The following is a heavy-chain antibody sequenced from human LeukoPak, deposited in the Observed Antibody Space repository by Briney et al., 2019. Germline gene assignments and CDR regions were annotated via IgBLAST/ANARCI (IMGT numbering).Heavy chain of an antibody. CDR1: GFTVSSAF. Sequence: GGSLRLSCAASGFTVSSAFMSWVRQAPGKGLEWVSIIYGGGTTYYADSVKGRFTISRDNSKNTLYLQMNSLRADDTAVYYCATDDRIAAPGTFGYWGQGTLVTVSS. J-gene: IGHJ4*02. CDR3: ATDDRIAAPGTFGY. D-gene: IGHD6-13*01. CDR2: IYGGGTT. V-gene: IGHV3-53*01.